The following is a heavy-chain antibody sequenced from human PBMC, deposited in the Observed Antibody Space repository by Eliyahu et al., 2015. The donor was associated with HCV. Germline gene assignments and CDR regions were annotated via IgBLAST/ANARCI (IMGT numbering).Heavy chain of an antibody. CDR1: GGSITXYX. Sequence: QVQLQESGPGLVKPSETLSLTCTVSGGSITXYXWSWIRQPPGKGLEWIGYIHYRGSTHYNPPLKSRVTISVDTSKNQFSLNLTSVTAADTAVYYCASGGGGIAVAGTGGWFDPWGQGTLVTVSS. CDR3: ASGGGGIAVAGTGGWFDP. V-gene: IGHV4-59*01. J-gene: IGHJ5*02. D-gene: IGHD6-19*01. CDR2: IHYRGST.